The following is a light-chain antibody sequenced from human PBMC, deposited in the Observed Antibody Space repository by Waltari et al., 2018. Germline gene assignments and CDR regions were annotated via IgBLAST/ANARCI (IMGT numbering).Light chain of an antibody. CDR3: QQYYDIPWT. CDR1: QSVLYSSNSQNY. V-gene: IGKV4-1*01. J-gene: IGKJ1*01. Sequence: DIVMTQSPDSLAVSLGERVTINCKSSQSVLYSSNSQNYLAWYQQKPGQPPKLLIYWASAREYGVPDRFSGSESGTDFTLTISSLQAEDVAVYYCQQYYDIPWTFGQGTKVEIK. CDR2: WAS.